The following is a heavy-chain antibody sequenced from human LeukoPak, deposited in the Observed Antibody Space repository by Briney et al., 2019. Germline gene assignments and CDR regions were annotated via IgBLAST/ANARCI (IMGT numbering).Heavy chain of an antibody. CDR2: IKRKTDGGKT. V-gene: IGHV3-15*01. J-gene: IGHJ4*02. CDR3: TTLGAFDY. Sequence: WGSLTLSCAASGRTFSNSWLSWVRQPPGRGLEWVGRIKRKTDGGKTDYAAPVKGRFSISRDDSRNTLYLQMNSLKAEDTAVYYCTTLGAFDYYGWGTLVTVSS. D-gene: IGHD4/OR15-4a*01. CDR1: GRTFSNSW.